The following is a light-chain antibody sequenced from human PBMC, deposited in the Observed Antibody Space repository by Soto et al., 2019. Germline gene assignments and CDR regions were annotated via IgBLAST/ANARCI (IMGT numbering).Light chain of an antibody. V-gene: IGLV1-51*01. CDR3: GTWHDSLSVEV. CDR1: SATIGYNF. J-gene: IGLJ2*01. CDR2: ENS. Sequence: QSVLTQPPSVSAASGQKVTISCSGSSATIGYNFVSWYQQLPGRAPKLLIYENSKRPSGIPDRFSGSKSGTSATLGITGLQTGDEADYFCGTWHDSLSVEVFGGGTKVTV.